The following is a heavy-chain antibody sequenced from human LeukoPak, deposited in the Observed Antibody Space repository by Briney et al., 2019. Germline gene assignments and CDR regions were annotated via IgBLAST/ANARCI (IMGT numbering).Heavy chain of an antibody. D-gene: IGHD5-24*01. CDR3: AKVRDGYTRYYFDY. Sequence: PGGSLRLSCAASGFTFSRNVMSWVRQAPGKGLEWVSGISGSGGSRYYADSVKGRFTISRDNSKNTLYLEMNSLRAEDTAVYYCAKVRDGYTRYYFDYWGQGTLVTVSS. J-gene: IGHJ4*02. CDR1: GFTFSRNV. CDR2: ISGSGGSR. V-gene: IGHV3-23*01.